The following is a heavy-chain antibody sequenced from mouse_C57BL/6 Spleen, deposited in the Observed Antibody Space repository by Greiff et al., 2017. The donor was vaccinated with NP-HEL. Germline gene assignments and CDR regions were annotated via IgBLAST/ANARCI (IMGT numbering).Heavy chain of an antibody. D-gene: IGHD2-1*01. J-gene: IGHJ1*03. CDR3: AREGGIYYGNYGWYFDV. V-gene: IGHV1-55*01. Sequence: QVQLQQPGAELVKPGASVKMSCKASGYTFTSYWITWVKQRPGQGLEWIGDIYPGSGSTNYNEKFKSKATLTVDTSSSTAYMQLSSLTSEDSAVYYCAREGGIYYGNYGWYFDVWGTGTTVTVSS. CDR1: GYTFTSYW. CDR2: IYPGSGST.